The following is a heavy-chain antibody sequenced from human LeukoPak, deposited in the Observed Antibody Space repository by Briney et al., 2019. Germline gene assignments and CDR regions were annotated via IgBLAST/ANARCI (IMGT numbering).Heavy chain of an antibody. CDR2: IDHSGST. CDR3: ARNFPYSKLDY. J-gene: IGHJ4*02. V-gene: IGHV4-34*01. D-gene: IGHD6-13*01. CDR1: GGSFSSYY. Sequence: NPSETLSLTCAVSGGSFSSYYWSWIRQPPGKGLEWIAEIDHSGSTNYNPSLKSRVTISVDTSKSQFSLQLSSVTAADTAVYYCARNFPYSKLDYWGQGTLVTVSS.